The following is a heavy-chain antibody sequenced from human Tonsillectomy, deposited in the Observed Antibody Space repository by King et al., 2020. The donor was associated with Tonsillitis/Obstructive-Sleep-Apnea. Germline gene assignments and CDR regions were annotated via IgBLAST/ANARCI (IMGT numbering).Heavy chain of an antibody. V-gene: IGHV3-15*01. CDR1: GFTFSNAW. Sequence: VQLVQSGGGLVKPGGSLRLSCAASGFTFSNAWMSWVRQAPGKGLEWVGRIKSKTDGGTTDYAAPVKGRFTISRDDSKNTLYLQMNSLKTEDTAVYYCTTRLSSQDYYYYMDVWGKGTTVTVSS. D-gene: IGHD6-13*01. J-gene: IGHJ6*03. CDR2: IKSKTDGGTT. CDR3: TTRLSSQDYYYYMDV.